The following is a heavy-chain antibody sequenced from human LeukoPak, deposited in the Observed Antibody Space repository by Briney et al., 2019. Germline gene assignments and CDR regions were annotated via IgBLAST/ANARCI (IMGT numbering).Heavy chain of an antibody. D-gene: IGHD4-17*01. CDR1: GGSISSGGYY. CDR3: ARGRGNSSSSAPDYGDQNWFDP. J-gene: IGHJ5*02. CDR2: IYYSGST. Sequence: SQTLSLTCTVSGGSISSGGYYWSWIRQHPGKGLEWIGYIYYSGSTYYNPSLKSRVTISVDTSKNQFSLKLSSVTAADTAVYYCARGRGNSSSSAPDYGDQNWFDPWGQGTLVTVSS. V-gene: IGHV4-31*03.